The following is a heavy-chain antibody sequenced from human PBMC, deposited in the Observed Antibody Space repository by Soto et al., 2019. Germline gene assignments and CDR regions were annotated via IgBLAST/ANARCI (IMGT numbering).Heavy chain of an antibody. D-gene: IGHD6-19*01. V-gene: IGHV5-51*01. J-gene: IGHJ4*01. Sequence: GESLKISCKGSGYKFPSYWIAWVRQMPGKGLEWMGIIYPGDSETRYSPSFQGQVTISADKSLTTAYLQWSSLKASDTAMYYCARQGTMAAPLPGGFWGQGTQVTVSS. CDR1: GYKFPSYW. CDR2: IYPGDSET. CDR3: ARQGTMAAPLPGGF.